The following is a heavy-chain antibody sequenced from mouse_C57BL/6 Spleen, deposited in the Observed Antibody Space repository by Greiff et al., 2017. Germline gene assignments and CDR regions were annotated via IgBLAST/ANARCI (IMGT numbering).Heavy chain of an antibody. CDR3: ASGLNYYGSSAFAY. CDR2: IWGVGST. D-gene: IGHD1-1*01. V-gene: IGHV2-6*01. CDR1: GFSLTSYG. Sequence: VKLMESGPGLVAPSQSLSITCTVSGFSLTSYGVDWVRQSPGKGLEWLGVIWGVGSTNYNSALKSRLSISKDNSKSQVFLKMNSLQTDDTAMYYCASGLNYYGSSAFAYWGQGTLVTVSA. J-gene: IGHJ3*01.